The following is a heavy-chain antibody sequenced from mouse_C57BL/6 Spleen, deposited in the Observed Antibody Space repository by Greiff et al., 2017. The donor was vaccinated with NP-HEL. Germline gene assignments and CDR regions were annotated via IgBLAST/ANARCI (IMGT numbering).Heavy chain of an antibody. CDR3: ARDTGWFAY. CDR2: ISSGSSTI. CDR1: GFTFSDYG. J-gene: IGHJ3*01. D-gene: IGHD4-1*01. Sequence: EVKLVESGGGLVKPGGSLKLSCAASGFTFSDYGMHWVRQAPEKGLEWVAYISSGSSTIYYADTVKGRFTISRDNAKNTLFLQMTSLRSEDTAMYYCARDTGWFAYWGQGTLVTVSA. V-gene: IGHV5-17*01.